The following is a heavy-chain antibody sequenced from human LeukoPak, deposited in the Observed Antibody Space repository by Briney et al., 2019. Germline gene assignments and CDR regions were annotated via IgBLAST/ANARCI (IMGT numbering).Heavy chain of an antibody. Sequence: PSETLSLTCTVSGGSITTYDWSWIRQPAGKGLEWIGRMSVSGITNYNPSLKSRVTMSADTSKNQFSLRLSSVTAADTAVYYCARDREGYCRSLKCHNNWFDPWGQGTLVTVST. CDR1: GGSITTYD. D-gene: IGHD2-2*01. CDR3: ARDREGYCRSLKCHNNWFDP. CDR2: MSVSGIT. J-gene: IGHJ5*02. V-gene: IGHV4-4*07.